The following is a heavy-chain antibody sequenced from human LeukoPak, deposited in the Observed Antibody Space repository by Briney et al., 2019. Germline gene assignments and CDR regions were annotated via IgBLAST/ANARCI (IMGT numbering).Heavy chain of an antibody. V-gene: IGHV4-59*01. CDR3: ARSTTIFGVVNDY. CDR2: IHYSGGIT. D-gene: IGHD3-3*01. J-gene: IGHJ4*02. Sequence: SETLSLTCTVSGGSISSYYWSWIRQPPGKGLEWIGYIHYSGGITYYNPSLKSRVTISVDTSKNQFSLKLSSVTAADTAVYYCARSTTIFGVVNDYWGQGTLVTVSS. CDR1: GGSISSYY.